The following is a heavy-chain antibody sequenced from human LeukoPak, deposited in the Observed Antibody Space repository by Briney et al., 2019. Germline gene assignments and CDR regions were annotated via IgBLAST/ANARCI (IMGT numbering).Heavy chain of an antibody. V-gene: IGHV1-2*02. CDR3: ARGAIRSSTSWGFFDY. Sequence: ASVKVSCKASGYTFIGYYMHWVRQAPGQGLEWMGWINPNSGGTNYAQKFQGRVTMTRDTSISTAYMELSRLRSDDTAVYYCARGAIRSSTSWGFFDYWGQGTLVTVSS. CDR1: GYTFIGYY. J-gene: IGHJ4*02. CDR2: INPNSGGT. D-gene: IGHD2-2*01.